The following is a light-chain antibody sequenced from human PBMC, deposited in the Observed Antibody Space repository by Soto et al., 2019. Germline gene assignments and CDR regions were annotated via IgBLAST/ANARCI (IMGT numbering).Light chain of an antibody. CDR3: QQYNSYPYT. J-gene: IGKJ2*01. CDR2: DAS. V-gene: IGKV1-5*01. CDR1: QSISSW. Sequence: DIQMTQSPSTLSASVGDRVTITCRASQSISSWLAWYQQKPGKAPKLLIYDASSLESGVPSSFSGSGSGTEFTLTMSSLQPDDFATYYCQQYNSYPYTFGQGTKLEIK.